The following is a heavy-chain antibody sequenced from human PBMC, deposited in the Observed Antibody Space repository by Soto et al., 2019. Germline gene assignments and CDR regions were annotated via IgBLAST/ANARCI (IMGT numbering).Heavy chain of an antibody. CDR3: ARHPSDFWFDP. D-gene: IGHD2-21*02. CDR2: IYYSGST. V-gene: IGHV4-39*01. CDR1: GGSISSSSYF. Sequence: QLQLQESGPGLVKPSETLSLTCSVSGGSISSSSYFWGWIRQPPGKGLEGIGSIYYSGSTYYNPSLKSRVPVSVDTSKNQFSLKLSSVTAADTAVYYCARHPSDFWFDPWGQGTLVTVSS. J-gene: IGHJ5*02.